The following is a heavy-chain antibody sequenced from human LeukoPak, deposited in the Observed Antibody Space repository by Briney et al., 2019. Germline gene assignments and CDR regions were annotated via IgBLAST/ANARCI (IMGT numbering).Heavy chain of an antibody. V-gene: IGHV1-46*01. Sequence: ASVKVSCKASGYTFTSNYIHWVRQAPGQGLEWMGMIYPRDGSTSYAQKFQGRVTVTRDTSTSTVHMELSGLRSEDTAVYYCARDQEAFDYWGQGTLVTVSS. CDR2: IYPRDGST. CDR3: ARDQEAFDY. CDR1: GYTFTSNY. J-gene: IGHJ4*02.